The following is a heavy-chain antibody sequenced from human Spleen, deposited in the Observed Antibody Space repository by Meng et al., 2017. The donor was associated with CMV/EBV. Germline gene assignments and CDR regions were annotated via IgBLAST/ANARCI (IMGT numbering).Heavy chain of an antibody. V-gene: IGHV3-23*03. CDR3: AKGTYGDYWYGMDV. CDR2: IYTAATRT. Sequence: GESLKISCTVSGLTFRNYEMNWVRQAPGKGLEWVSVIYTAATRTYYADSVKGRFTISRDDSKNMLFLRMNSLRAEDTAIYYCAKGTYGDYWYGMDVWGQGTTVTVSS. CDR1: GLTFRNYE. J-gene: IGHJ6*02. D-gene: IGHD4-17*01.